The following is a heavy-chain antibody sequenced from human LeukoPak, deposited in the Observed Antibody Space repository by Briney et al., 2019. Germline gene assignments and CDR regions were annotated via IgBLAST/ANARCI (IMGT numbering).Heavy chain of an antibody. CDR2: ISGSGAST. J-gene: IGHJ4*02. V-gene: IGHV3-23*01. CDR1: GCTFSSYA. Sequence: GGSLRLSCAASGCTFSSYAMTWVRQAPGKGLEWVAGISGSGASTYYADPVNGRFSISRDNSRNTLYQQMNSLRAEDTAVYFCAKGGPYSSGYPYDYWGQGTLVSVSS. D-gene: IGHD3-22*01. CDR3: AKGGPYSSGYPYDY.